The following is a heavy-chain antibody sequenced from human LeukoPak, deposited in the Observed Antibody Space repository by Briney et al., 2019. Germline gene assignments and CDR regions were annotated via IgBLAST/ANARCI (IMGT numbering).Heavy chain of an antibody. Sequence: GASVKVSCKASGGTFSSYAISWVRQAPGKGLEWMGGIIPIFGTANYAQKFQGRVTITTDESTSTAYMELSSLRSEDTAAYYCARVYCSSTSCYEVDYWGQGTLVTVSS. V-gene: IGHV1-69*05. D-gene: IGHD2-2*01. J-gene: IGHJ4*02. CDR1: GGTFSSYA. CDR3: ARVYCSSTSCYEVDY. CDR2: IIPIFGTA.